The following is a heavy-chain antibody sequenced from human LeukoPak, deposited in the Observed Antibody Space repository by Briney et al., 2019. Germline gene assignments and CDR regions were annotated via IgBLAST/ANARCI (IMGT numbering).Heavy chain of an antibody. CDR3: ARRRGSGSTQVFDY. CDR1: GGSISSSSYY. D-gene: IGHD6-19*01. J-gene: IGHJ4*02. CDR2: IYYSGST. V-gene: IGHV4-39*01. Sequence: SETLSLTCTVSGGSISSSSYYWGWIRQPPGKGLEGIGSIYYSGSTYYNPSLKSRVTISVDPSKNQFSLKLSTVTAADTAVYYCARRRGSGSTQVFDYWGEGTLVTVSS.